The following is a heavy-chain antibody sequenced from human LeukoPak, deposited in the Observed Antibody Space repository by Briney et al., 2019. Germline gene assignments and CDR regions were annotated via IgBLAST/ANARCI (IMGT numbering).Heavy chain of an antibody. Sequence: GGSLRLSCAASGFSFSSYAMSWVRQAPGKGLEWVSGIGASGDSTYYTDSVKGRFTISRDNSKNTLYLQMNSLRAEDTAVYYCARGLKGYSFDYWGQGTLVTGSS. V-gene: IGHV3-23*01. CDR1: GFSFSSYA. D-gene: IGHD5-18*01. CDR2: IGASGDST. CDR3: ARGLKGYSFDY. J-gene: IGHJ4*02.